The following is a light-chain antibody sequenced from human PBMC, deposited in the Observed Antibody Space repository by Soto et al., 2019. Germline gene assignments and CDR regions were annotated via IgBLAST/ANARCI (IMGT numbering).Light chain of an antibody. CDR3: QQNDDLPIT. CDR2: DAS. J-gene: IGKJ5*01. V-gene: IGKV1-33*01. CDR1: HDITNS. Sequence: DIQMTQSPSSLSASLGDRVIITCQASHDITNSLNWYQQRPGKPPKLLIYDASYLEPGVPSRFSGSGSGTHFTFTISSLQPEDGATYYCQQNDDLPITFGQGTRLEIK.